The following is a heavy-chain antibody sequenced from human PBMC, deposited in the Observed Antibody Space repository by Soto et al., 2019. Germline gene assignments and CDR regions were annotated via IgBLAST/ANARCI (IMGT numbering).Heavy chain of an antibody. CDR1: GYSFTDYH. D-gene: IGHD2-8*01. V-gene: IGHV1-2*04. Sequence: ASVKISCKASGYSFTDYHIHWVRQAPGQGLEWLGRINPKSGGTSTAQKFQGWVTMTTDTSISTASMELTRLTSDDTAIYYCARGDSTDCSNGVCSFFYNHDMDVWGQGTAVTVSS. CDR2: INPKSGGT. J-gene: IGHJ6*02. CDR3: ARGDSTDCSNGVCSFFYNHDMDV.